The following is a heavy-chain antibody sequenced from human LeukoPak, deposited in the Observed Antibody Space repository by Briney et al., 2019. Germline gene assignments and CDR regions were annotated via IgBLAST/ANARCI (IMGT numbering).Heavy chain of an antibody. V-gene: IGHV4-30-4*01. J-gene: IGHJ1*01. Sequence: PSQTLSLTCTVSGGSISSGDYSWSWIRQPPGKGLEWIGYIYKSGSTYYNPSLKSRVTISIDTSKNQFSLKLSSVTAADTAVYYCARGGTDYYDSSGYYHEYFQHWGQGTLVTVSS. D-gene: IGHD3-22*01. CDR3: ARGGTDYYDSSGYYHEYFQH. CDR2: IYKSGST. CDR1: GGSISSGDYS.